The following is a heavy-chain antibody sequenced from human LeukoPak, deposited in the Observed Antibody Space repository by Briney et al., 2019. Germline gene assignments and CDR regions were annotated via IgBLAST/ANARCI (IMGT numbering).Heavy chain of an antibody. CDR3: ARAPDFWSGEYYYYYYMDV. CDR2: MNPNSGNT. CDR1: GYTFTSYD. J-gene: IGHJ6*03. Sequence: GASVKVSCKDSGYTFTSYDINLVRQATGQGLEWMGWMNPNSGNTGYAQKFQGRVTMTRNTSISTAYMELSSLRSEDTAVYYCARAPDFWSGEYYYYYYMDVWGNGTAVTVSS. D-gene: IGHD3-3*01. V-gene: IGHV1-8*01.